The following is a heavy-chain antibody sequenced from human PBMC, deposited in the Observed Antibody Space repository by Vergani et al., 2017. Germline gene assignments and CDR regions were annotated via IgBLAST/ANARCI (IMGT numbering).Heavy chain of an antibody. D-gene: IGHD2-15*01. CDR1: GFTFSDFS. CDR2: ITSTGATI. J-gene: IGHJ5*02. CDR3: ASRVSAGGGLDT. V-gene: IGHV3-21*01. Sequence: VQLVESGGGLVKPGGSLRLSCAASGFTFSDFSMSWVRQSPGKGLEWVSSITSTGATINYADSVKGRFTISRDNAKKFLYLQMNNLRAEDTALYYCASRVSAGGGLDTWGQGTLVTVS.